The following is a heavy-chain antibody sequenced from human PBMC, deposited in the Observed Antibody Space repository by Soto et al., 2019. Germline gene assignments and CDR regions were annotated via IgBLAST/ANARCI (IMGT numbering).Heavy chain of an antibody. J-gene: IGHJ6*02. CDR1: GFTFSNAW. V-gene: IGHV3-15*01. Sequence: GGSLRLSCAASGFTFSNAWMSWVRQAPGKGLEWVGRIKSKTDGGTTDYAAPVKGRFTISRDDSKNTLYLQMNSLKTEDKAVYYCTTVTYCTNGVCPYYYYGMDVCGQGTTVTVSS. CDR3: TTVTYCTNGVCPYYYYGMDV. CDR2: IKSKTDGGTT. D-gene: IGHD2-8*01.